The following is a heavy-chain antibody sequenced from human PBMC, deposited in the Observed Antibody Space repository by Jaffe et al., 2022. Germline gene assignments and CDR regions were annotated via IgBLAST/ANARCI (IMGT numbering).Heavy chain of an antibody. CDR3: ARDLLYYYDSSGYVY. V-gene: IGHV3-7*05. Sequence: EVQLVESGGGLVQPGGSLRLSCAASGFTFSSYWMSWVRQAPGKGLEWVANIKQDGSEKYYVDSVKGRFTISRDNAKNSLYLQMNSLRAEDTAVYYCARDLLYYYDSSGYVYWGQGTLVTVSS. CDR2: IKQDGSEK. CDR1: GFTFSSYW. J-gene: IGHJ4*02. D-gene: IGHD3-22*01.